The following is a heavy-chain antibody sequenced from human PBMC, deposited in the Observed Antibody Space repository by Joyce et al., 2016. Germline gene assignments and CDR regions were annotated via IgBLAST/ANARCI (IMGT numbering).Heavy chain of an antibody. J-gene: IGHJ4*02. Sequence: EVQLVQSGAEVKKPGESLKISCQASGYSFPNFRIGWVRQMPGKGLGWMGLISPSDSDTKYSPSFQGQVTISADKSISTAYLQWSSLKASDTAMYYCARRMTDAFDYWGQGTLVTVSS. CDR3: ARRMTDAFDY. CDR2: ISPSDSDT. CDR1: GYSFPNFR. V-gene: IGHV5-51*01.